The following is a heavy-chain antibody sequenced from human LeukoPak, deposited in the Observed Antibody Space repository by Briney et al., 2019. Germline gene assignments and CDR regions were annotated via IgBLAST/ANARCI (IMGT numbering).Heavy chain of an antibody. D-gene: IGHD3-10*01. CDR1: GGSFSGYY. CDR2: INHSGST. J-gene: IGHJ4*02. Sequence: SETLSLTCAVYGGSFSGYYWSWIRQPPGKGLEWIGEINHSGSTNYNPSLKSRVTISVDTSKNQFSLKLSSVTAADTAVYYCARGSTSGSDYWGQGTLLTVSS. CDR3: ARGSTSGSDY. V-gene: IGHV4-34*01.